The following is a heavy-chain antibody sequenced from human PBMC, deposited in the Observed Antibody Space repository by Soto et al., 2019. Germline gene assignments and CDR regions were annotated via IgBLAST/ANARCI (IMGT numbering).Heavy chain of an antibody. CDR3: ATHYVWESYRYMGSDY. J-gene: IGHJ4*02. D-gene: IGHD3-16*02. V-gene: IGHV1-24*01. Sequence: GASVKVSCKVSGYTLTELSMHWVRQAPGKGLEWMGGFDPEDGETIYAQKFQGRVTMTEDTSTDTAYMELSSLRSEDTAVYYCATHYVWESYRYMGSDYWGQGTLVTVSS. CDR2: FDPEDGET. CDR1: GYTLTELS.